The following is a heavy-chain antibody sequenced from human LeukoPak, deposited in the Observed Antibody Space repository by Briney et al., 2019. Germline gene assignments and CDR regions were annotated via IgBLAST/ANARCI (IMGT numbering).Heavy chain of an antibody. D-gene: IGHD6-13*01. CDR3: ARQGGYSSPPNL. J-gene: IGHJ5*02. CDR2: INHSGST. V-gene: IGHV4-34*01. CDR1: GGSFSGYY. Sequence: SETLSLTCAVYGGSFSGYYWSWIRQPPGKGLEWIGEINHSGSTNYNPSLKSRVTISVDTSKNQFSLKLSSVTAADTAVYYCARQGGYSSPPNLWGQGTLVTVSS.